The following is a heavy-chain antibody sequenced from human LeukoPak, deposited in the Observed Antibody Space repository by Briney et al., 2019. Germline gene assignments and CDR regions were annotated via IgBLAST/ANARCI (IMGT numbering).Heavy chain of an antibody. CDR2: IYSGGST. Sequence: GGSLRLSCAASGFTVSSNYMSWVGQAPGKGLEGGSVIYSGGSTYYSDSVKGRFTISRDNSKNTLYLQMNSLRAEDTAVYYCARDRVLDYYYYGMDVWGQGTTVTVSS. CDR1: GFTVSSNY. D-gene: IGHD3-16*02. V-gene: IGHV3-66*02. J-gene: IGHJ6*02. CDR3: ARDRVLDYYYYGMDV.